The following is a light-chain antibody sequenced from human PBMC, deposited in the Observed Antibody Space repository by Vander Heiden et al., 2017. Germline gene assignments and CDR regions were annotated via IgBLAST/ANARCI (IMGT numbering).Light chain of an antibody. CDR2: DVD. J-gene: IGLJ2*01. Sequence: QSALTQPASVSGSPGQSVTISCTGTNSDIGAYNYVSWYQQHPGKAPRLMIFDVDYRPSGISPRFSGSKSGNTASLTISGLRPGDEADYYCSSYTTSGTLVFGGGTKVTVL. V-gene: IGLV2-14*03. CDR3: SSYTTSGTLV. CDR1: NSDIGAYNY.